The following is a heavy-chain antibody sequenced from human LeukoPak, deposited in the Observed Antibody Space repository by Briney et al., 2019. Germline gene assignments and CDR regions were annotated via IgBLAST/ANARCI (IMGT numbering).Heavy chain of an antibody. CDR3: ASHVLRFLGRALDM. CDR2: INHSGST. D-gene: IGHD3-3*01. CDR1: GGSFSGYH. J-gene: IGHJ3*02. V-gene: IGHV4-34*01. Sequence: SETLSLTCAVYGGSFSGYHWSWIRQPPGKGLEWIGEINHSGSTNYNPSLKSRVTISVDTSKNQFSLKLSSVTAADTAVYYCASHVLRFLGRALDMWGQGTMVTVSS.